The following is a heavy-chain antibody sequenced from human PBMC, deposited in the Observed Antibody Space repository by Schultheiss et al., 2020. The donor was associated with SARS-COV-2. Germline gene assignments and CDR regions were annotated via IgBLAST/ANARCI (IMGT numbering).Heavy chain of an antibody. CDR1: GFTFSSYG. CDR2: ISGSGGST. CDR3: TRHVLDCSGGSCYSLFDY. D-gene: IGHD2-15*01. J-gene: IGHJ4*02. Sequence: GSLRLSCAASGFTFSSYGMHWVRQAPGKGLEWVSAISGSGGSTYYADSVKGRFTISRDNSKNTLYLQMNSLRAEDTAVYYCTRHVLDCSGGSCYSLFDYWGQGTLVTVSS. V-gene: IGHV3-23*01.